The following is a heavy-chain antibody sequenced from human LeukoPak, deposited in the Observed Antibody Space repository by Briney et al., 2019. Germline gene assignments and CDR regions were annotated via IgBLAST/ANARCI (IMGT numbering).Heavy chain of an antibody. V-gene: IGHV4-61*02. D-gene: IGHD1-1*01. Sequence: SETLSLTCTVSGGSISSGSYYWSWIRQPAGKGLEWIGRIYTSGSTNYNPSLKSRVTISVDTSKNQFSLKLSSVTAADTAVYYWARLQRTPSGYYFDYGGQGTLVTVSS. CDR1: GGSISSGSYY. CDR3: ARLQRTPSGYYFDY. CDR2: IYTSGST. J-gene: IGHJ4*02.